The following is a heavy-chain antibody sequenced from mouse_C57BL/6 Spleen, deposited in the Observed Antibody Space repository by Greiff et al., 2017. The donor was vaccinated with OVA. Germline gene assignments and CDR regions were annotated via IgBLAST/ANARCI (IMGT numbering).Heavy chain of an antibody. J-gene: IGHJ2*01. V-gene: IGHV1-52*01. CDR3: ARHYDYFDY. CDR2: IDPSDSDT. Sequence: QVQLQQPGAELVRPGSSVKLSCKASGYTFTSYWMHWVKQRPIQGLEWIGNIDPSDSDTHYNQKFKDNATLTVDKSSSTAYMQLSILTSEDSAVYYVARHYDYFDYWGQGTTLTVSS. D-gene: IGHD2-4*01. CDR1: GYTFTSYW.